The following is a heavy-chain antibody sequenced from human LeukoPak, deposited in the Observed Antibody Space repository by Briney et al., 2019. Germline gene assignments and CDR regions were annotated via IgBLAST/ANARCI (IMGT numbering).Heavy chain of an antibody. Sequence: GESLKISCKGSGYSFTSYWISWVRQMPGKGLEWMGRIDPSDSYTNYSPSFQGHVTISADKSINTAYLQWSSLKASDTAMYYCARRGAGSLWFGESPTFDYWGQGTLVTVSS. CDR3: ARRGAGSLWFGESPTFDY. CDR1: GYSFTSYW. V-gene: IGHV5-10-1*01. D-gene: IGHD3-10*01. J-gene: IGHJ4*02. CDR2: IDPSDSYT.